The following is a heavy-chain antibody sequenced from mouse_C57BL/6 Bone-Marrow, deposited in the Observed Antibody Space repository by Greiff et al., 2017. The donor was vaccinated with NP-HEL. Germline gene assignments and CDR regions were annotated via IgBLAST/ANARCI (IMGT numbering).Heavy chain of an antibody. D-gene: IGHD2-2*01. CDR2: IHPNSGST. V-gene: IGHV1-64*01. CDR3: ASYGYDVRAY. CDR1: GYTFTSYW. J-gene: IGHJ3*01. Sequence: QVPLQQPGAELVKPGASVKLSCKASGYTFTSYWMHWVKQRPGQGLEWIGMIHPNSGSTNYNEKFKSKATLTVDKSSSTAYMQLSSLTSEDSAVYYCASYGYDVRAYWGQGTLVTGSA.